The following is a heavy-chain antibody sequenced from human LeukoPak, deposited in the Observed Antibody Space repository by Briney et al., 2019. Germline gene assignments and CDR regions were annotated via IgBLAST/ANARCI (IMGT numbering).Heavy chain of an antibody. CDR3: ARCSFYYMDV. D-gene: IGHD2-15*01. CDR2: INHSGST. V-gene: IGHV4-34*01. J-gene: IGHJ6*03. CDR1: GGSFSGYY. Sequence: PSETLSLTCAVYGGSFSGYYWSWIRQPPGKGLEWIGEINHSGSTNYNPSLKSRVTISVDTSKNQFSLKLSSVTAADTAVYYCARCSFYYMDVWDKGTTVTVSS.